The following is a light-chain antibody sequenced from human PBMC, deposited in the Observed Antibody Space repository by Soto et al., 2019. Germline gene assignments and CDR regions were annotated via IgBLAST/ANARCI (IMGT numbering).Light chain of an antibody. J-gene: IGKJ1*01. CDR3: QQYNNWPLT. Sequence: EIVMTQSPATLSVSPGERATLSCRASQSVSSNLAWYQQKPGQAPRLLIYGASTRATGIPARFSGSGSGTEFTLTISSLQPEDFAVYYCQQYNNWPLTFG. CDR1: QSVSSN. V-gene: IGKV3-15*01. CDR2: GAS.